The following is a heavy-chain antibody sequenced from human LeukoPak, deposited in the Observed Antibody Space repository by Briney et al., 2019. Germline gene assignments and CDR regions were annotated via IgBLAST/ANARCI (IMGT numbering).Heavy chain of an antibody. CDR1: GYSFTTYY. V-gene: IGHV5-51*01. CDR2: INPVDSAT. D-gene: IGHD2-2*01. J-gene: IGHJ5*01. Sequence: GESLKISCKGSGYSFTTYYIAWVRQMPGKGLEWMGIINPVDSATTYSPSFQGQVTISADKSISTAYLQWSSLKVSDTAMYYCARRSYCYSTSCYGYWFDSWGQGTLVTVSS. CDR3: ARRSYCYSTSCYGYWFDS.